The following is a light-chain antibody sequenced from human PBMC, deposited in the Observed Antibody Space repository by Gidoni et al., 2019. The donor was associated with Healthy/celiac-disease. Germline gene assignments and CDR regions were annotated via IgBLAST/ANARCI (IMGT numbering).Light chain of an antibody. CDR2: DAS. CDR3: QQSYSTPSIT. J-gene: IGKJ5*01. CDR1: QSISSY. V-gene: IGKV1-39*01. Sequence: DIQMPQSPSSLSASVGDRVTITCRASQSISSYLNWYQQKPGKAPKLLIYDASSLQSGVPSRFSGSGSGTDFTLTISSLQPEDFATYYCQQSYSTPSITFGQGTRLEIK.